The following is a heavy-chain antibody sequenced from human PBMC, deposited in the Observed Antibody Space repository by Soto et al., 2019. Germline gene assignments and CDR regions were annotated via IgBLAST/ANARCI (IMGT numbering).Heavy chain of an antibody. D-gene: IGHD6-19*01. V-gene: IGHV3-30-3*01. CDR3: ARDPVAGSYFDY. CDR1: GLTFSSYA. J-gene: IGHJ4*02. CDR2: ISYDGSNK. Sequence: QVQLVESGGGVVQPGRFLRLSCAASGLTFSSYAMHWVRQAPGKGLEWVAVISYDGSNKYYADSVKGRFTISRDNSKNTLYLQMNSLRAEDTAVYYCARDPVAGSYFDYWGQGTLVTVSS.